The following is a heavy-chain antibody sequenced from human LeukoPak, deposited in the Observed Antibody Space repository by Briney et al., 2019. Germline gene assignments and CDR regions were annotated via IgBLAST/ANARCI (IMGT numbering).Heavy chain of an antibody. CDR1: GGSFSGYY. CDR2: INHSGST. Sequence: PSETLSLTCAVYGGSFSGYYWSWIRQPPGKGLEWIGEINHSGSTNYNPSLKSRVTISVDTSKNQFSLKLSSVTAADTAVYYCATIVVVPAATGRAGWFDPWGQGTLVTVSS. D-gene: IGHD2-2*01. V-gene: IGHV4-34*01. J-gene: IGHJ5*02. CDR3: ATIVVVPAATGRAGWFDP.